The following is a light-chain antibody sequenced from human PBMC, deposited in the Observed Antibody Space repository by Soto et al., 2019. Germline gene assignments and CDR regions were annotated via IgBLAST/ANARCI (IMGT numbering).Light chain of an antibody. Sequence: IVLTQSPATLSVSPWERATLSCRASQSVSSNLAWHQQRPGQAPRLLIYGASTRATGVPARFSGGGSGTEFTLTISRLEPEDFAVYYCQQYGSSGTFGQGTKVDIK. J-gene: IGKJ1*01. CDR1: QSVSSN. V-gene: IGKV3D-15*01. CDR3: QQYGSSGT. CDR2: GAS.